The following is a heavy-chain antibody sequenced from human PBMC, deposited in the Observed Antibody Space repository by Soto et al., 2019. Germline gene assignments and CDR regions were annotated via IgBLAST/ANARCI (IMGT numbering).Heavy chain of an antibody. D-gene: IGHD5-12*01. Sequence: QVQLVQSGAEVKKPGSSVKVSCKASGGTFSSYPISWVRQAPGQGLEWMGGIIPIFGTANYAQKFQGRVTITADESTSTAYMELSSLRSEDTAVYYCARVKMATTRYYYYGMDVWGQGTTVTVSS. V-gene: IGHV1-69*01. CDR3: ARVKMATTRYYYYGMDV. J-gene: IGHJ6*02. CDR1: GGTFSSYP. CDR2: IIPIFGTA.